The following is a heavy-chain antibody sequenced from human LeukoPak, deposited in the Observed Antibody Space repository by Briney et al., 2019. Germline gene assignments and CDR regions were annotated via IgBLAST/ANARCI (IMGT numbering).Heavy chain of an antibody. J-gene: IGHJ4*02. D-gene: IGHD3-22*01. CDR1: GYTFTSYD. CDR2: MNPNSGNT. V-gene: IGHV1-8*01. Sequence: ASVKVSCKASGYTFTSYDIHWVRQATGQGLEWMGWMNPNSGNTGYAQKFQGRVTMTRNTSISTAYMELSSLRSEDTAVYYCARGGLYYYDSSGPTLLDYWGQGTLVTVSS. CDR3: ARGGLYYYDSSGPTLLDY.